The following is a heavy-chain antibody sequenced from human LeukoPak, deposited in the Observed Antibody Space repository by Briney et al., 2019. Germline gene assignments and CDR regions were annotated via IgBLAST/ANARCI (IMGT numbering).Heavy chain of an antibody. CDR1: GFTFSSYA. D-gene: IGHD6-19*01. J-gene: IGHJ4*02. CDR3: ARDLNSSGWVL. CDR2: ISSSSSYI. Sequence: GGSLRLSCAASGFTFSSYAMHWVRQAPGKGLEWVSSISSSSSYIYYADSVKGRFTISRDNAKNSLYLQMNSLRAEDTAVYYCARDLNSSGWVLWGQGTLVTVSS. V-gene: IGHV3-21*01.